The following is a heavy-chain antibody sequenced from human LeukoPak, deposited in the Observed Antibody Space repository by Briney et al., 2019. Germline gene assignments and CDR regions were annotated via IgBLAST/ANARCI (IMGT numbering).Heavy chain of an antibody. J-gene: IGHJ2*01. V-gene: IGHV1-69*01. CDR2: IIPIFGTA. CDR1: GGAFSSYA. D-gene: IGHD3-22*01. CDR3: ARDRYYYDSSGYYSYWYFDL. Sequence: ASVKVSCKASGGAFSSYAISWVRQAPGQGLEWMGGIIPIFGTANYAQKFQGRVTTTADESTSTAYMELSSLRSEDTAVYYCARDRYYYDSSGYYSYWYFDLWGRGTLVTVSS.